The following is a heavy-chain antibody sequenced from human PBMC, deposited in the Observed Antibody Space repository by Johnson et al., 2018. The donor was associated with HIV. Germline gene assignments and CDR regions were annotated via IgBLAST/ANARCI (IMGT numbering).Heavy chain of an antibody. Sequence: VQLVESGGGVVQPGRSLRLSCAASGITVSSNYITWVRQAPGRGLEWVSLIYSCGTTYYADSVKGRFTISRDNSRNTLYLQINSLRAEDTAIYYCARPMSVADLFDPFDIWGQGTMVTVSS. V-gene: IGHV3-66*04. J-gene: IGHJ3*02. CDR3: ARPMSVADLFDPFDI. CDR1: GITVSSNY. D-gene: IGHD6-19*01. CDR2: IYSCGTT.